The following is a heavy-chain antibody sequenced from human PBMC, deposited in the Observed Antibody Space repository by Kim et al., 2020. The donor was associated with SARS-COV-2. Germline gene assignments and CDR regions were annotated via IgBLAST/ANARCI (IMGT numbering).Heavy chain of an antibody. J-gene: IGHJ5*01. CDR3: GGHIGPIFSPRYFAT. D-gene: IGHD3-3*01. Sequence: SETLSLTCTVSGASISISSYYWGWIRQPPGKGREGIGSIFFVGSTYNNPPPRVRVTISLATSKNQFSLKRSPVTAADTAGYSFGGHIGPIFSPRYFATWG. CDR2: IFFVGST. V-gene: IGHV4-39*01. CDR1: GASISISSYY.